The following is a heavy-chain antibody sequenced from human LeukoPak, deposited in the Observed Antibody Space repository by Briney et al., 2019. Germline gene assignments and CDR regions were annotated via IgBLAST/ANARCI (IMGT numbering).Heavy chain of an antibody. D-gene: IGHD6-19*01. V-gene: IGHV3-23*01. CDR1: GFTFSSYA. CDR2: ISGSGGST. CDR3: AKGSSGGIAVAGFPY. Sequence: PGGSLRLSCAASGFTFSSYAMSWVRQAPGKGLEWVSAISGSGGSTYYADSVKGRFTISRDNSKNTLYLQMNSLRAEDPAVYYCAKGSSGGIAVAGFPYWGQGTLVTVSS. J-gene: IGHJ4*02.